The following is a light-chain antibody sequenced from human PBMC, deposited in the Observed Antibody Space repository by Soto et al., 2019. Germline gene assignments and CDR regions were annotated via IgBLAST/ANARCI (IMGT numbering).Light chain of an antibody. CDR1: QTVTSNY. CDR2: GAS. Sequence: EIVLTQSPGTLSLSPGERATLSCRASQTVTSNYLAWYQQTPGQAPRLLIYGASGRATGIPDRFSGSGSGTDFTLTISRVEPEDFAVYYCQQYGSSPRTFGHGTKVDIK. V-gene: IGKV3-20*01. CDR3: QQYGSSPRT. J-gene: IGKJ1*01.